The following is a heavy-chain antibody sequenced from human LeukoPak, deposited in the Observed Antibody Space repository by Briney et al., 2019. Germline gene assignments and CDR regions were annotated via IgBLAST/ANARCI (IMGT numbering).Heavy chain of an antibody. CDR3: ATVTIAAAGPFDY. CDR2: FDPEDGET. V-gene: IGHV1-24*01. Sequence: ASVKVSCKVSGYTLTELSMHWVRQAPGKGLEWMGGFDPEDGETIYAQKFQGRVTMTEDTSTDTAYTELSSLRSGDTAVYYCATVTIAAAGPFDYWGQGTLVTVSS. D-gene: IGHD6-13*01. CDR1: GYTLTELS. J-gene: IGHJ4*02.